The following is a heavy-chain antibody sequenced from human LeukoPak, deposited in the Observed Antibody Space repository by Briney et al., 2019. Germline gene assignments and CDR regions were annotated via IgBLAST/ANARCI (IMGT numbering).Heavy chain of an antibody. CDR1: GYTFTGYY. J-gene: IGHJ2*01. V-gene: IGHV1-2*02. CDR3: ARGGSRWYWETAGDYWYFDL. D-gene: IGHD6-13*01. CDR2: INPNSGGT. Sequence: ASVKVSCKTSGYTFTGYYMHWVRQAPGQGLEWMGWINPNSGGTNYAQKFQGRVTMTRDTSISTAYMELSRLRSDDTAVYYCARGGSRWYWETAGDYWYFDLWGRGTLVTVSS.